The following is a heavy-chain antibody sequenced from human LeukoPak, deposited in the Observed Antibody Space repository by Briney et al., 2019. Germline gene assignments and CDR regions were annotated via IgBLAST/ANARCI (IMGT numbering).Heavy chain of an antibody. D-gene: IGHD1-26*01. J-gene: IGHJ4*02. Sequence: ASVKVSCTASGYTFTGYYMHWVRPAPGQGLEWMGWINPNSGGTNYAQKFQGRVTMTRDTSISTAYMELSRLRSEDTAVYYCARDLVGATRDWGQGTLVTVSS. V-gene: IGHV1-2*02. CDR3: ARDLVGATRD. CDR2: INPNSGGT. CDR1: GYTFTGYY.